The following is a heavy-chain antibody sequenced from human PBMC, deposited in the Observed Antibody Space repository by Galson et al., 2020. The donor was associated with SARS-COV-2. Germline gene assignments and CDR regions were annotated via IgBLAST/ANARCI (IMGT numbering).Heavy chain of an antibody. CDR1: GYTFSDHN. CDR3: AREVFGRGSGSYLG. D-gene: IGHD1-26*01. V-gene: IGHV1-2*02. CDR2: INPKRGGT. Sequence: ASVKVSCKTSGYTFSDHNVHWVRQAPGQGLEWMGWINPKRGGTNYAQKFQGRVTMTRDTSSRTFYVELRSLISDDTAVYYCAREVFGRGSGSYLGWGQGTLVTVSS. J-gene: IGHJ4*02.